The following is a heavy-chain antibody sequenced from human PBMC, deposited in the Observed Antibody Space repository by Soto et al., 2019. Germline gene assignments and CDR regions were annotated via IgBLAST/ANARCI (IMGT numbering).Heavy chain of an antibody. V-gene: IGHV5-51*01. D-gene: IGHD2-2*01. CDR1: GYSFASYW. CDR2: IYPGDSDT. Sequence: EVQLVQSGTEVKKPGESLKISCKGSGYSFASYWIGWVRQMPGKGLEWMGIIYPGDSDTRYSPSLQGQVTISADKSISTAYLQWNSLKASDTAMYYCARQAYCSSASCPIDYWGQGTLVTVSS. J-gene: IGHJ4*02. CDR3: ARQAYCSSASCPIDY.